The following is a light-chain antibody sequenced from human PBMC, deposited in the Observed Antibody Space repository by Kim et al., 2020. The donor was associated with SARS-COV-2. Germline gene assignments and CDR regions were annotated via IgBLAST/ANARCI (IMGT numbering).Light chain of an antibody. Sequence: PGARATLSCRARQSVSTSYLAWYQQKPGQAPRLLIYGAFRRATDIPDRFNGSGSGTDFTLTISRLEPEDFAVYYCQQYGSSPPYTFGQGTKLEI. V-gene: IGKV3-20*01. J-gene: IGKJ2*01. CDR1: QSVSTSY. CDR2: GAF. CDR3: QQYGSSPPYT.